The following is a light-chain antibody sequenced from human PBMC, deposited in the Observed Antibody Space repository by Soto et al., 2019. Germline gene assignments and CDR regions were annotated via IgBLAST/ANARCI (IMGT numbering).Light chain of an antibody. J-gene: IGKJ1*01. V-gene: IGKV1-39*01. CDR1: QTISNY. CDR2: AAS. Sequence: DIQMTQSPSSLSASVGDRVTITCRASQTISNYLIWYQQRPGEAPSLLIYAASSLQSGVPSRFSGSGSGTDFPRTISSLQPEDFATYYCQQSYSTPWTFGQGTEVEIK. CDR3: QQSYSTPWT.